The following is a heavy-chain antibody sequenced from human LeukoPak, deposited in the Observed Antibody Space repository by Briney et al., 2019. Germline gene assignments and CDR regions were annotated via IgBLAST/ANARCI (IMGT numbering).Heavy chain of an antibody. V-gene: IGHV4-34*01. D-gene: IGHD2-2*01. J-gene: IGHJ4*02. CDR3: ARYCNSTSCYAGGFDY. Sequence: SETLSLTCAVYGGSFSGYYWSWIRQPLGKGLEWIGEINHSGSTNYNPSLKSRVTISVDTSKNQFSLKLSSVTAADTAVYYCARYCNSTSCYAGGFDYWGQGTLVTVSS. CDR2: INHSGST. CDR1: GGSFSGYY.